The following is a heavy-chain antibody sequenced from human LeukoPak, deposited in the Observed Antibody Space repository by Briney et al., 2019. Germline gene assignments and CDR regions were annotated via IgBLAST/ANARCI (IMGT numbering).Heavy chain of an antibody. Sequence: GGPLRLSCAASGFTFDDYDINWVRQAPGKGLVWVSRINSDGSSTSYADSVKGRFTISRDNAKNTLYLQMNSLRAEDTAVYYCARRGSGATVTFDYWGQGTLVAVSS. CDR3: ARRGSGATVTFDY. CDR1: GFTFDDYD. D-gene: IGHD6-19*01. CDR2: INSDGSST. V-gene: IGHV3-74*01. J-gene: IGHJ4*02.